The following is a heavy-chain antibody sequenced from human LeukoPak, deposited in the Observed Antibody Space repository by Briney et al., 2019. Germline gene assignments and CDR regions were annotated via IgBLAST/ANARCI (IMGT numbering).Heavy chain of an antibody. J-gene: IGHJ4*02. D-gene: IGHD5-18*01. V-gene: IGHV4-59*01. CDR1: GGSISSYY. CDR2: IYYSGST. CDR3: ARVDTAMVFDY. Sequence: SETLSLTCTVSGGSISSYYWSWIRQPPGKGLEWIGYIYYSGSTNYNPSLKSRVTISVDTSKNQFSLKLSSVTAADTAVYYCARVDTAMVFDYWGQGTLVTVSS.